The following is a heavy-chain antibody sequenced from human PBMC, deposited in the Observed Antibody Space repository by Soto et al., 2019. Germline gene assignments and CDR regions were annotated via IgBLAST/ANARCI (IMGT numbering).Heavy chain of an antibody. J-gene: IGHJ4*02. V-gene: IGHV3-30-3*01. CDR3: ARDPPRWVGGTTLPFDY. CDR1: GFTFSSYA. Sequence: GGSLRLSCAASGFTFSSYAMYWVRQAPAKGLEWVAVISYDGSNKYYQHSVKGRFTISRDKSKNTLYLQMNSLRAEDTAVYYCARDPPRWVGGTTLPFDYWGQGTLVTVSS. CDR2: ISYDGSNK. D-gene: IGHD1-26*01.